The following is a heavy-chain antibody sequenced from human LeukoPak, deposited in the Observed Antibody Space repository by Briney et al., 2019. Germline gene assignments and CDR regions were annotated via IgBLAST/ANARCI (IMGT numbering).Heavy chain of an antibody. CDR1: GFTFDDYG. CDR3: ARVKSFGVVII. V-gene: IGHV3-20*04. Sequence: GGSLRLSCAASGFTFDDYGMSWVRQAPGKGLEWVSGINWNGGNTGYADSVKGRFTISRDNSKNTLYLQMNSLRAEDTAVYYCARVKSFGVVIIWGQGTLVTVSS. CDR2: INWNGGNT. D-gene: IGHD3-3*01. J-gene: IGHJ4*02.